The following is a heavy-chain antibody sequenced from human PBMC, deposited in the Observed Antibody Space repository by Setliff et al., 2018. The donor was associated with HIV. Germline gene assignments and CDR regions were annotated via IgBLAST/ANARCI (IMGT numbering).Heavy chain of an antibody. CDR1: GGSLANYY. CDR2: IADSGAT. D-gene: IGHD2-8*02. V-gene: IGHV4-34*01. CDR3: ARGSTCIGGGCLTYYYYYYGLDV. J-gene: IGHJ6*02. Sequence: SETLSLTCAVYGGSLANYYWSWFRQSPGKGLEWIGEIADSGATDYNPSLKGRVIISLDTSKKQFSLKLNSVTAADTAVYYCARGSTCIGGGCLTYYYYYYGLDVWGQGTTVTVSS.